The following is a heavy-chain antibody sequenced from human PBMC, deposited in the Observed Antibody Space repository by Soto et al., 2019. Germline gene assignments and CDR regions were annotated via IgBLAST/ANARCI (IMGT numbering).Heavy chain of an antibody. CDR3: ATDNPRSGMYWDWFDP. V-gene: IGHV1-3*01. D-gene: IGHD2-8*02. CDR2: INAGNGNT. J-gene: IGHJ5*02. CDR1: GFIRNA. Sequence: QVQLVQSGGEVKKPGASVKVSCKASGFIRNAIHWVRQAPGQRLEWMGWINAGNGNTKYSETFQGRVSFTRDTSPNTLYMELSGLRTEDTAIYYCATDNPRSGMYWDWFDPWGQVTLVTVSS.